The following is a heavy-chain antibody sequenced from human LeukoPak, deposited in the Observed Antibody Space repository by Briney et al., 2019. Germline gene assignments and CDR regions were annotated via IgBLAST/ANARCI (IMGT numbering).Heavy chain of an antibody. CDR2: IYPGASNT. CDR3: ARLYSPKVVAALAI. CDR1: GYSFTNYW. J-gene: IGHJ3*02. Sequence: GESLKISCKGSGYSFTNYWIGWVRQMPGKGLEWMGIIYPGASNTTYSPSFQGQVSISADKSISAAYLQWSSLKASDTAMYYCARLYSPKVVAALAIWGQGTMVTVSA. D-gene: IGHD3-22*01. V-gene: IGHV5-51*01.